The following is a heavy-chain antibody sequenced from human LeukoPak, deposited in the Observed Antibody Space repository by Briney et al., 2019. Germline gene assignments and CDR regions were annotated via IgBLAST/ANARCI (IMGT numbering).Heavy chain of an antibody. D-gene: IGHD3-22*01. V-gene: IGHV3-64*01. J-gene: IGHJ4*02. Sequence: PGGPLRLSCAASGFTFSSYAMHWVRQAPGKGLEYVSAISSNGGSTYYANSVKGRFTISRDNSKNTLYLQMGSLRAEDMAVYYCARLRAMIVDYGYFDYWGQGTLVTVSS. CDR1: GFTFSSYA. CDR3: ARLRAMIVDYGYFDY. CDR2: ISSNGGST.